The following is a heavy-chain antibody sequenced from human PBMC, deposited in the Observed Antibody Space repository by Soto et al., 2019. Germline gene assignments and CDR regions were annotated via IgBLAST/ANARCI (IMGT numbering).Heavy chain of an antibody. CDR2: INHSGST. CDR1: GGSFSGYY. CDR3: ASALERRVDY. Sequence: QVQLQQWGAGLLKPSETLSLTCAVYGGSFSGYYWSWIRQPPGKGLEWIGEINHSGSTNYNPSLKSRVTRSVDTSKNQFSLKLSSVTAADTAVYYCASALERRVDYWGQGTLVTVSS. V-gene: IGHV4-34*01. D-gene: IGHD1-1*01. J-gene: IGHJ4*02.